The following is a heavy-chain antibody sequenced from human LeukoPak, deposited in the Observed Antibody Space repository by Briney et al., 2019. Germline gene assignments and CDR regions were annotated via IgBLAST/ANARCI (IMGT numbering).Heavy chain of an antibody. J-gene: IGHJ4*02. CDR1: GDTFTSYG. D-gene: IGHD4-17*01. CDR2: ISAYNGTT. Sequence: ASVKVSCKASGDTFTSYGISWVRQAPGQGLEWMGWISAYNGTTNYAQKLQGRVTMTTDTSTSTAYMELRSLRSDDTAVYYCARDQYGDYFDYWGQGTLVTVSS. V-gene: IGHV1-18*01. CDR3: ARDQYGDYFDY.